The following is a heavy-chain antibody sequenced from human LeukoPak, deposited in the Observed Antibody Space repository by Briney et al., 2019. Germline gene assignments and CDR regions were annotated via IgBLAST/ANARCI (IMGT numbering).Heavy chain of an antibody. CDR2: ISGYNGNT. J-gene: IGHJ6*03. Sequence: GASVTVSFKSSVYTFINYGLNWVRQAPGQGLEWMGWISGYNGNTNYAQKVQGRVTMTTDTSTSTAYMELRSLRSDDTAVYYCARSGSGNLYYYMDVWGKGTTVIVSS. CDR3: ARSGSGNLYYYMDV. CDR1: VYTFINYG. D-gene: IGHD1-26*01. V-gene: IGHV1-18*01.